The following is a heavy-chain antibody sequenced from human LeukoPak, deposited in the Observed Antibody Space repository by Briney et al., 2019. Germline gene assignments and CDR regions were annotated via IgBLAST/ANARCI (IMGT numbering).Heavy chain of an antibody. CDR2: ITHSGST. Sequence: SGTLSLTCAVYGGSFSGFYWTWIRQPPGKGLEWIGEITHSGSTNYNPSLKSRVTISVDTSKNQFSLKLNSVTAADTAVYYCARASIAARRYYYYMDVWGKGTTVTVSS. V-gene: IGHV4-34*01. D-gene: IGHD6-6*01. CDR3: ARASIAARRYYYYMDV. CDR1: GGSFSGFY. J-gene: IGHJ6*03.